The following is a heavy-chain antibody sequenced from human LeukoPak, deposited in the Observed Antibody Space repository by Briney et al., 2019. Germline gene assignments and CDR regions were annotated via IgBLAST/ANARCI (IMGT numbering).Heavy chain of an antibody. CDR3: ARPRLYDSSGYDNGGWFDP. Sequence: SETLSLTCTVSGGSISSSSYYWGWIRQPPGKGLEWIGSIFYSGSTYYNPSLKSRVTISVDTSKNQFSLKLSSVTAADTAVYYCARPRLYDSSGYDNGGWFDPWGQGTLVTVSS. J-gene: IGHJ5*02. V-gene: IGHV4-39*01. CDR2: IFYSGST. D-gene: IGHD3-22*01. CDR1: GGSISSSSYY.